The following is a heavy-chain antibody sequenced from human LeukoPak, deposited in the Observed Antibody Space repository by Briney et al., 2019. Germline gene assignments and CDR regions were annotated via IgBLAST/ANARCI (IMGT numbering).Heavy chain of an antibody. CDR2: ISGSGGST. CDR1: GFAFSSFA. D-gene: IGHD3-10*01. Sequence: GGSLRLSCAASGFAFSSFAMGWVRQAPGKGLEWVSAISGSGGSTYYADSVKGRFTISRDNSKNTLHLQMNSLRAEDTAVYYCVNGDKKRITMVRGVMQPFDYWGQGTLVTVSS. V-gene: IGHV3-23*01. J-gene: IGHJ4*02. CDR3: VNGDKKRITMVRGVMQPFDY.